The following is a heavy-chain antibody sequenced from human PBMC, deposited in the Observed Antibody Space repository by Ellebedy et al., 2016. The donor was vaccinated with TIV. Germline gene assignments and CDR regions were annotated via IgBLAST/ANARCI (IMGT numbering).Heavy chain of an antibody. Sequence: PSETLSLTCAASGFTFSSYAMSWVRQAPGKGLEWVSTISNTGSRTYYADSVEGRFIISRDNAKNTVFLEMNSLRVDDTAVYYCARQFDQPARWGQGTLVTVSS. CDR1: GFTFSSYA. CDR3: ARQFDQPAR. D-gene: IGHD3-9*01. J-gene: IGHJ4*02. CDR2: ISNTGSRT. V-gene: IGHV3-23*01.